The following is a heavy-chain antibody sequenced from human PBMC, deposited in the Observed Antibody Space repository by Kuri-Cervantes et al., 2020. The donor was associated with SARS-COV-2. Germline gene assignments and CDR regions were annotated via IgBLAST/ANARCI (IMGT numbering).Heavy chain of an antibody. J-gene: IGHJ4*02. CDR2: ISESGDIT. V-gene: IGHV3-23*01. D-gene: IGHD6-25*01. CDR3: AKRGDAHSGWDYFDY. CDR1: GFTFGDYA. Sequence: GGSLRLSCTASGFTFGDYAMSWFRQAPGKGLEWVSGISESGDITDYADSVKGRFTISRDSSKNTLYLQMNSLRAEDTAFYYCAKRGDAHSGWDYFDYWGQGSLVTVSS.